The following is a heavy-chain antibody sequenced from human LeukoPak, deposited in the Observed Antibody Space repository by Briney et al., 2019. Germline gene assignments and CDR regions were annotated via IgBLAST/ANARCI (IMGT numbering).Heavy chain of an antibody. CDR1: GGSISSYY. J-gene: IGHJ6*03. CDR2: IYTSGST. CDR3: ARDLSYCSSTSCQPHGYYYMDV. D-gene: IGHD2-2*01. V-gene: IGHV4-4*07. Sequence: SETLPLTCTVSGGSISSYYWSWIRQPAGKGLEWIGRIYTSGSTNYNPCLKSRVTMSVDTSKNQFSLKLSSVTAADTAVYYCARDLSYCSSTSCQPHGYYYMDVWGKGTTVTVSS.